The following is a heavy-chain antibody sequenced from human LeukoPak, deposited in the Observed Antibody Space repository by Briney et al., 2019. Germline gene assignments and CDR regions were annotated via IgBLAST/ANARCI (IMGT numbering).Heavy chain of an antibody. D-gene: IGHD2-21*02. V-gene: IGHV7-4-1*02. CDR2: ISTNTGNP. CDR3: ARETIEEVTASDGMDV. CDR1: GYTFTSYA. J-gene: IGHJ6*02. Sequence: ASVKVSCKASGYTFTSYAMNWVRQAPGQGLEWMGWISTNTGNPTYAQGFTGRFVFSLDTSVSTAYLQISSLKAEDTAVYYCARETIEEVTASDGMDVWGQGTTVTVSS.